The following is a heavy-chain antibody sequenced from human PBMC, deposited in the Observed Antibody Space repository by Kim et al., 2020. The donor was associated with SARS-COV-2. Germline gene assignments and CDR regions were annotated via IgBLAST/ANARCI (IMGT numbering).Heavy chain of an antibody. V-gene: IGHV1-46*01. J-gene: IGHJ4*02. CDR1: GYTFTTYY. Sequence: ASVKVSCKASGYTFTTYYIHWVRQAPGLGLEWMGIINPSDGTTSYSQKFQGRVTMTRDTSTSTVYMHLSSLRSEDTAVYYCARDGYSNGHFDYWGQGTLFTVSS. CDR2: INPSDGTT. D-gene: IGHD6-19*01. CDR3: ARDGYSNGHFDY.